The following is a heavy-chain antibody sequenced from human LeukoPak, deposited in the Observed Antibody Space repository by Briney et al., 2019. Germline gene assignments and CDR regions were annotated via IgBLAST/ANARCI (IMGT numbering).Heavy chain of an antibody. D-gene: IGHD3-22*01. Sequence: GASVKVSCKASGYTFSSYYMHWVRQAPGQGLEWMGIINPSGGSTSYAQKFQGRVTMTRDTSTSTVYMELSSLRSEDTAVYYCARADSGGDSSGYKWLDPWGQGTLVTVSS. CDR3: ARADSGGDSSGYKWLDP. V-gene: IGHV1-46*01. CDR1: GYTFSSYY. CDR2: INPSGGST. J-gene: IGHJ5*02.